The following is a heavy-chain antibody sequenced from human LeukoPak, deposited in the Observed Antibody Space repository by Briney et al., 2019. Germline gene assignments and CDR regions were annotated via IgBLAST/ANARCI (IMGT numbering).Heavy chain of an antibody. CDR2: ISSSGSTI. V-gene: IGHV3-48*04. CDR1: GFTFSSYS. J-gene: IGHJ3*02. CDR3: ATYRYPIYGSGSGAFDI. D-gene: IGHD3-10*01. Sequence: GPLRLSCAASGFTFSSYSMNWVRQAPGKGLEWVSYISSSGSTIYYADSVKGRFTISRDNAKNSLYLQMNSLRAEDTAVYYCATYRYPIYGSGSGAFDIWGQGTMVTVSS.